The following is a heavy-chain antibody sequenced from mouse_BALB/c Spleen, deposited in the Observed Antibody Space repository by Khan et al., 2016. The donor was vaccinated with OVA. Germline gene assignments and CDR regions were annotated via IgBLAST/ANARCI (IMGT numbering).Heavy chain of an antibody. CDR2: ISSGGSFT. J-gene: IGHJ2*02. Sequence: EVELVESGGGLVQPGGSLKLSCAASGFTFSNYAMSWVRQTPEKRLEWVAPISSGGSFTYYPDSVKGRFTISRDNAKNTLYLQMGSLRSEDTATYYCARTPGYYGSNYFDYWGQGTSLTDSS. CDR1: GFTFSNYA. D-gene: IGHD1-1*01. V-gene: IGHV5-9-3*01. CDR3: ARTPGYYGSNYFDY.